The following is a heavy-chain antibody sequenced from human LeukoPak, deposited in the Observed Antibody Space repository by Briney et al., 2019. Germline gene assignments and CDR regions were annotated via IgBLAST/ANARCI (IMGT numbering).Heavy chain of an antibody. Sequence: SETLSLTCAVYGGSFSGYYWSWIRQPPGKGLEWIGEINHSGSTNYNPSLKSRVTISVDTSKNQFSLKLSSETAADTAVYYCARDQYFDPWGQGTLVTVSS. J-gene: IGHJ5*02. CDR2: INHSGST. CDR3: ARDQYFDP. V-gene: IGHV4-34*01. CDR1: GGSFSGYY.